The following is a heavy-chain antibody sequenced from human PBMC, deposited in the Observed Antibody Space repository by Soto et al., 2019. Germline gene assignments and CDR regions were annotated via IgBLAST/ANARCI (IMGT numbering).Heavy chain of an antibody. V-gene: IGHV1-69*12. J-gene: IGHJ6*02. CDR2: IIPIFGTA. CDR1: GGTFSSYA. Sequence: QVQLVQSGAEVKKPGSSVKVSCKASGGTFSSYAISWVRQAPGQGLEWMGGIIPIFGTANYAQKFQGRVTITADESTSTAYMELSSLSSEDTAVYYCARRTTVTTRVDYYGMDFWGQGTTVTVSS. D-gene: IGHD4-17*01. CDR3: ARRTTVTTRVDYYGMDF.